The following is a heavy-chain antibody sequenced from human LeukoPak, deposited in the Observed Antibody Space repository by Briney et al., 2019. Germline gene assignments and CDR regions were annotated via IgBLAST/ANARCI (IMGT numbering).Heavy chain of an antibody. J-gene: IGHJ3*02. V-gene: IGHV4-59*01. CDR2: IYYSGSS. Sequence: SETLSLTCTVSGGSISSYHWSWIRQPPGKGLEWLGYIYYSGSSNYNPSLKSRVTMSADTSKNQFSLKLSSVTAADTAVYYCARVLVGAIFAFDIWGQGTMVTVSS. CDR1: GGSISSYH. D-gene: IGHD1-26*01. CDR3: ARVLVGAIFAFDI.